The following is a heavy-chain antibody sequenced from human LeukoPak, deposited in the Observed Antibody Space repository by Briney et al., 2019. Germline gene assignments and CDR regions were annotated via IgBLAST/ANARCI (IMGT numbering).Heavy chain of an antibody. Sequence: PGGSLRLSCVASEFTFSAYAMTWVRQAPGKGLEWVSAIGGSGGDTFYADSVKSRFTISRDNSKNTLYLQMNSLRAEDTAVYYCAKVAATIRGNYFDYWGQGTLVTVSS. CDR3: AKVAATIRGNYFDY. J-gene: IGHJ4*02. CDR1: EFTFSAYA. CDR2: IGGSGGDT. V-gene: IGHV3-23*01. D-gene: IGHD5-24*01.